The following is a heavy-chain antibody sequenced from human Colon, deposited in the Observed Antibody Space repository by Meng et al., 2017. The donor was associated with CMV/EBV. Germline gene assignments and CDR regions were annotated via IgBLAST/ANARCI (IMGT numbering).Heavy chain of an antibody. CDR1: GFTFSSYE. Sequence: GESLKISCAASGFTFSSYEMNWVRQAPGKGLEWVSYISSSGSTIYYADSVKGRFTISRDNAKNSLYLEMNSLRADDSTVYYCATRGQAPANWGQGTVVTVSS. CDR3: ATRGQAPAN. J-gene: IGHJ4*02. V-gene: IGHV3-48*03. CDR2: ISSSGSTI.